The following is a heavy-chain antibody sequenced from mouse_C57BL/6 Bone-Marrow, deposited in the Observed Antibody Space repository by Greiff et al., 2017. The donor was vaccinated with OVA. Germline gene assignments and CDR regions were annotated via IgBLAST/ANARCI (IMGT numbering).Heavy chain of an antibody. CDR3: AIYYYGSSRFDV. D-gene: IGHD1-1*01. CDR2: INPNSGST. CDR1: GYTFTSYW. V-gene: IGHV1-64*01. Sequence: QVHVKQPGAELVKPGASVKLSCKASGYTFTSYWMHWVKQRPGQGLEWIGMINPNSGSTNYNEKFKSKATLTVDKSSSTAYMQLSSLTSEDSAVYYCAIYYYGSSRFDVWGTGTTVTVSS. J-gene: IGHJ1*03.